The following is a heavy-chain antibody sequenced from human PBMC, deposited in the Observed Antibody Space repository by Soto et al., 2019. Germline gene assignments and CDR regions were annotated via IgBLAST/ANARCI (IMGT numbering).Heavy chain of an antibody. CDR3: ASSYGSGYRAFDY. J-gene: IGHJ4*02. CDR2: VNPILSMS. D-gene: IGHD3-10*01. CDR1: GDTFNFYS. Sequence: QVQLVQSGAEVKRPGSSVKVSCKASGDTFNFYSINWVRQAPGVGLEWVGRVNPILSMSNYAQTFKGRVTMTADKSTSTAYMELRSLRSGDTAIYYCASSYGSGYRAFDYWGQGALVTVSS. V-gene: IGHV1-69*02.